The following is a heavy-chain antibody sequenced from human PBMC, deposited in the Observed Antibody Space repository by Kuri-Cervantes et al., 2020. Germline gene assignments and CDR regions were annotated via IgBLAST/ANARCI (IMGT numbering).Heavy chain of an antibody. CDR1: GYTFTSYA. CDR3: ARVQLWSGLFYMDV. J-gene: IGHJ6*03. D-gene: IGHD5-18*01. CDR2: SNAGNGNT. Sequence: ASVKVSCKASGYTFTSYAMHWVRQAPGQRLEWMGWSNAGNGNTKYSQEFQGRVTITRDTSASTAYMELSSLRSEDTAVYCCARVQLWSGLFYMDVWGKGTTVTVSS. V-gene: IGHV1-3*01.